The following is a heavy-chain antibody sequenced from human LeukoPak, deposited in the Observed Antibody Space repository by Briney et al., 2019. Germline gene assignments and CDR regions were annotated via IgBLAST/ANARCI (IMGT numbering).Heavy chain of an antibody. CDR1: GFTFSTYE. V-gene: IGHV3-48*03. D-gene: IGHD3-9*01. J-gene: IGHJ4*02. Sequence: GGSLRLSCAASGFTFSTYEMHWVRQAPGKGLEWVSYITSSGSTIYYADSVKGRFIISRDNAKNSLYLQMNSLRAEDTAIYYCATAAILNNWGQGTLVTVSS. CDR2: ITSSGSTI. CDR3: ATAAILNN.